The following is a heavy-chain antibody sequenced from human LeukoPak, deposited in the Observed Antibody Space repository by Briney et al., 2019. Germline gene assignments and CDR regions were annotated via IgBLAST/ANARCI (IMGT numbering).Heavy chain of an antibody. V-gene: IGHV4-34*01. CDR1: GGTFSGYY. J-gene: IGHJ4*02. D-gene: IGHD3-3*01. CDR2: INHSGST. Sequence: SETLSLTCAVYGGTFSGYYWSWIRQPPGKGLEWIGQINHSGSTNYNPSLKSRVTISVDTSKNQFSLKLSSVTAADTAVYYCASPKSRSGYYNAFDYWGQGTLVTVSS. CDR3: ASPKSRSGYYNAFDY.